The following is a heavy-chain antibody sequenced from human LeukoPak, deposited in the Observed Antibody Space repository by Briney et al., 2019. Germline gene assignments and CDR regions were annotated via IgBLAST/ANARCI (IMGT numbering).Heavy chain of an antibody. Sequence: SETLSLTCTVSGGSISSYYWSWIRQPPGKGLEWIGYIYYTGGTKYNASLKSRVTISVDTSKNQFSLKLSSVTAADTAVYYCARLRPSIGAAGTFDYWGQGTLVTVSS. CDR1: GGSISSYY. J-gene: IGHJ4*02. CDR3: ARLRPSIGAAGTFDY. CDR2: IYYTGGT. V-gene: IGHV4-59*08. D-gene: IGHD6-13*01.